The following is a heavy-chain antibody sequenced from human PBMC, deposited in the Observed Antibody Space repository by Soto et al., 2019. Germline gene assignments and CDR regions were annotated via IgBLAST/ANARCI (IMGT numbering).Heavy chain of an antibody. CDR2: IIPIFGTA. V-gene: IGHV1-69*06. D-gene: IGHD3-9*01. Sequence: SVKVSCKASGGTFSSYAISWVRQAPGQGLEWMGGIIPIFGTANYAQKFQGRVTITADKSTSTAYMELSSLSSEDTAVYYCARVIYDILTGYYSNWFDPWGQGTLVTVSS. J-gene: IGHJ5*02. CDR3: ARVIYDILTGYYSNWFDP. CDR1: GGTFSSYA.